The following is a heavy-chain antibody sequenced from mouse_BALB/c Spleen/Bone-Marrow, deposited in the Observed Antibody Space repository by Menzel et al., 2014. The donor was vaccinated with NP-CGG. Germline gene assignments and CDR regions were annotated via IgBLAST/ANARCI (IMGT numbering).Heavy chain of an antibody. Sequence: EVQLQQSGAELVKPGASVKLSCTASGFNIKDTYMHWVKQRPEQGLEWIGRIDPANYNTKYDPKFQRKATITADTSSNTAYLQLSSLTSEDTAVYYCVRNSMAYWGQGTLVTVSA. J-gene: IGHJ3*01. CDR1: GFNIKDTY. CDR2: IDPANYNT. CDR3: VRNSMAY. V-gene: IGHV14-3*02.